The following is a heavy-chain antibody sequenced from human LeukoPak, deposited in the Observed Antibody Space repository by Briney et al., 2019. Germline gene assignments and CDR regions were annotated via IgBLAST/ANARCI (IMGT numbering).Heavy chain of an antibody. CDR2: IYYSGST. D-gene: IGHD3-10*01. V-gene: IGHV4-59*12. J-gene: IGHJ5*02. CDR1: GGSISSYY. Sequence: PSETLSLTCTVSGGSISSYYWSWIRQPPGKGLEWIGYIYYSGSTNYNPSLKSRVTISVDTSKNQFSLKLISVTAADTAVYYCARDSGTTGEVKFDPWGQGTLVTVSS. CDR3: ARDSGTTGEVKFDP.